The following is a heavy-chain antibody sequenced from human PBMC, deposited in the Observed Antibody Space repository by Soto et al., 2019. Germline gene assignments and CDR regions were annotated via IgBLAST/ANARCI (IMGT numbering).Heavy chain of an antibody. D-gene: IGHD3-10*01. CDR1: GGSVNTDYW. Sequence: TLSLTCAVSGGSVNTDYWWSWVRQPPGQRLEWIGEVHHSGTTNYIQSLTSRLTMSVDTSANQVSLELTSVDAADTAVDYCARGVYYRWVYWGQGTLVTVSP. V-gene: IGHV4-4*02. CDR2: VHHSGTT. CDR3: ARGVYYRWVY. J-gene: IGHJ4*02.